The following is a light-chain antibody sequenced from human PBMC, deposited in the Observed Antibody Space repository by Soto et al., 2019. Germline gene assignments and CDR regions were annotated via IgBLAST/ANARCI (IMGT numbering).Light chain of an antibody. V-gene: IGLV1-40*01. Sequence: QSVLTQPPSVSGAPGQRVTISCTGSSSNIGAGYDVHWYQQLPGTAPKLLTYGNSNRPSGVPDRFSGSKSGTSASLAITGLQAEDEADYYCQSYDSSLSGPYVFGPGTKLTVL. J-gene: IGLJ1*01. CDR3: QSYDSSLSGPYV. CDR2: GNS. CDR1: SSNIGAGYD.